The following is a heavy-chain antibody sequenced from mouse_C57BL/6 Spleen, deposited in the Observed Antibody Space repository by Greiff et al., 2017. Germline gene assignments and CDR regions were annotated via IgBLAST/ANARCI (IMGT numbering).Heavy chain of an antibody. Sequence: QVQLQQPGAELVKPGASVKLSCKASGYTFTSYWMHWVKPRPGQGLEWIGMIHPNSGSTNYNEKFKSKATLTVDKSSSTAYMQLSSLTSEDSAVYYCARAYSNYGGAWFAYWGQGTLVTVSA. CDR3: ARAYSNYGGAWFAY. V-gene: IGHV1-64*01. CDR1: GYTFTSYW. CDR2: IHPNSGST. J-gene: IGHJ3*01. D-gene: IGHD2-5*01.